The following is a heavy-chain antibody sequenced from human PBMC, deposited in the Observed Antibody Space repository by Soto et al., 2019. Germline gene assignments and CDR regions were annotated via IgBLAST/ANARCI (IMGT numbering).Heavy chain of an antibody. V-gene: IGHV1-69*13. CDR1: GGTFSSYA. CDR2: IIPIFGTA. Sequence: GASVKVSCKASGGTFSSYAISWVRQAPGQGLEWMGGIIPIFGTANYAQKFQGRVTITADESTSTAYMELSSLRSEDPAVYYCARGVINSGSIGSAFDIWGQGTMVTVS. J-gene: IGHJ3*02. D-gene: IGHD1-26*01. CDR3: ARGVINSGSIGSAFDI.